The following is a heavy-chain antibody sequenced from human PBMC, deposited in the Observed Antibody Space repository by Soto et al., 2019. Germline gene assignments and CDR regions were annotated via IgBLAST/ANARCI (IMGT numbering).Heavy chain of an antibody. CDR3: ARGSSIAGLYYGMDV. CDR2: NYYSGIT. Sequence: SETLSLTCTVPGGSISSGGYYWTWIRQHPGKGLEWIGYNYYSGITYYNPSLKSRVTISLDTSKNQFSLKLSSVTAADTAVYYCARGSSIAGLYYGMDVWGQGTTVTVSS. J-gene: IGHJ6*02. D-gene: IGHD6-6*01. V-gene: IGHV4-31*03. CDR1: GGSISSGGYY.